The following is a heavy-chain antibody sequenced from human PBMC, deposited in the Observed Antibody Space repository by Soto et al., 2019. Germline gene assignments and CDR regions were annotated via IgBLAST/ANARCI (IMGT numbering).Heavy chain of an antibody. CDR2: VYYSGST. J-gene: IGHJ4*02. Sequence: SETLSLTCNVSGGAVNSGGYYWSWIRQHPGKGLEWIGYVYYSGSTYYNPSLRSRLTISIDTSTNQFSLKLGSVTAADTAVYYCAGSSGEYAAGSSYSYFDSWGQGTLVTVSS. D-gene: IGHD3-10*01. CDR3: AGSSGEYAAGSSYSYFDS. V-gene: IGHV4-31*03. CDR1: GGAVNSGGYY.